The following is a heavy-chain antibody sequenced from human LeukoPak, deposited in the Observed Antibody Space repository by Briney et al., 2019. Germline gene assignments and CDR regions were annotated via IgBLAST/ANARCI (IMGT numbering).Heavy chain of an antibody. CDR3: ARSSGRSPNRDYMDV. D-gene: IGHD1-14*01. Sequence: ASVKVSCKASGYTFISYYMHWVRRAPGQGLEWMGIINPSGGSTSYAQKFQGRVTMTRDTSTSTVYMELRSLRSEDTAVYYCARSSGRSPNRDYMDVWGKGTTVTISS. V-gene: IGHV1-46*01. CDR1: GYTFISYY. J-gene: IGHJ6*03. CDR2: INPSGGST.